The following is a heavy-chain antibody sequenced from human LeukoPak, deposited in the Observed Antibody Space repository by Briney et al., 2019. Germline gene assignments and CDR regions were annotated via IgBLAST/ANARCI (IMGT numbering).Heavy chain of an antibody. J-gene: IGHJ5*02. CDR1: GGSTSSGGYY. CDR3: ARANPSGYSSSWVGSGNWFDP. V-gene: IGHV4-31*03. CDR2: IYYSGST. D-gene: IGHD6-13*01. Sequence: PSETLSLTCTVSGGSTSSGGYYWSWIRPHPGKGLEWIGYIYYSGSTYYNPSLKSRVTISVDTSKNQFSLKLSSVTAADTAVYYCARANPSGYSSSWVGSGNWFDPWGQGTLVTVSS.